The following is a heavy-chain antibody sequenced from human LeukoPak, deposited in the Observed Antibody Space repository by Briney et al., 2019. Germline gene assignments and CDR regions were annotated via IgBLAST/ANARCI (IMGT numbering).Heavy chain of an antibody. Sequence: GGSLRLSCAASGFTFDDYGMSWVRQAPGKGLEWVSGINWNGGSTGYADSVKGRFTISRDNSKNTLYLQMNSLRAEDTAVYYCAKSSMVTAPPSTVDYWGQGTLVTVSS. V-gene: IGHV3-20*04. CDR2: INWNGGST. D-gene: IGHD2-21*02. CDR3: AKSSMVTAPPSTVDY. CDR1: GFTFDDYG. J-gene: IGHJ4*02.